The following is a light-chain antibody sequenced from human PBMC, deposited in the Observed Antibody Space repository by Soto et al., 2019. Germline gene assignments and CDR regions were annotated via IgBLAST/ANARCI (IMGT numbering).Light chain of an antibody. J-gene: IGKJ4*01. V-gene: IGKV3-15*01. Sequence: MMTQSPATLSVSPGERATLSCRASQSLRSSLAWYQQKPGQAPRLLIHGASTRATGIPARFSGSGSGTEFTLTISSLQSEDFAVYYCQQYNKWPPVTFGGGTKVDI. CDR3: QQYNKWPPVT. CDR2: GAS. CDR1: QSLRSS.